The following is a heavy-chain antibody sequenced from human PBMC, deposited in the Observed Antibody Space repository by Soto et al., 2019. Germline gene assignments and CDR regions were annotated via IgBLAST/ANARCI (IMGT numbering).Heavy chain of an antibody. CDR3: ARDRIYDYVWGSPIGWFYYFDY. CDR1: GDSVSSNSAA. D-gene: IGHD3-16*01. V-gene: IGHV6-1*01. Sequence: QSQTLSLSCAISGDSVSSNSAAWNWIRQSPSRGLEWLGRTYYRSKWYNDYAVSVKSRITINPDTSKNQFSLQLNSVTPEDTTVYYCARDRIYDYVWGSPIGWFYYFDYWGQGTLVTVSS. CDR2: TYYRSKWYN. J-gene: IGHJ4*02.